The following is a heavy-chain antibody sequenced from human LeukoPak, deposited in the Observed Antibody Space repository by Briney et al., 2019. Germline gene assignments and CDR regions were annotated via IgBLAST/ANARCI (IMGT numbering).Heavy chain of an antibody. CDR1: GGSFSGYY. V-gene: IGHV4-34*01. CDR2: INHSGST. Sequence: SSETLSLTCAVYGGSFSGYYWSWIRQPPGKGLEWIGEINHSGSTNYNPSLKSRVTMSVDTSKNQFSLKLSSVTAADTAVYYCARDQTWFGELLGWFDPWGQGTLVTVSS. D-gene: IGHD3-10*01. J-gene: IGHJ5*02. CDR3: ARDQTWFGELLGWFDP.